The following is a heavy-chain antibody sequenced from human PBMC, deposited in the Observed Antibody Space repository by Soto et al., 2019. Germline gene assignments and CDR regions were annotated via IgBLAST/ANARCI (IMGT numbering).Heavy chain of an antibody. CDR2: IYPGDSDT. CDR1: WYSCAGYC. Sequence: GVLLRLRYSVSWYSCAGYCIGCVRQMPRKGLEWMGIIYPGDSDTRYSPSFQGQVTISADKSISTAYLQWSSLKASDTAMYYCASQEMATKHVAAFDIWGQGTMVTVSS. D-gene: IGHD5-12*01. V-gene: IGHV5-51*01. J-gene: IGHJ3*02. CDR3: ASQEMATKHVAAFDI.